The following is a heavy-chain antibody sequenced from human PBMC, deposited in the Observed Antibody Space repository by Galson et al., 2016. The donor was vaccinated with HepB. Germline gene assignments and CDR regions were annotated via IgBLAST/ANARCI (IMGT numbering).Heavy chain of an antibody. CDR1: GYTFNAFY. Sequence: SVKVSCKASGYTFNAFYIHWVRQAPGQGLDWMGIINPSGGGTWYTQRFQGRVTMTKDTSTSTVYMEVSSLRSDDTAVYYCAIYTGDDRGDPWGPGTRVTVSS. CDR3: AIYTGDDRGDP. D-gene: IGHD5-12*01. V-gene: IGHV1-46*02. CDR2: INPSGGGT. J-gene: IGHJ5*02.